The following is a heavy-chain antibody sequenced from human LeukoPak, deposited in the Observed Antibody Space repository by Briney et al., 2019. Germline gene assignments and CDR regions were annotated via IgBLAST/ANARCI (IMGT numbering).Heavy chain of an antibody. Sequence: ASVKVSCKASGYTFIDYYLKWVRQAPGQGLEWMGGINPNSGGTEYVQKFQGRVTTTRDTSINTAYMELSRLRSDDTAVYYCARDHCSAGGCYENYYYGMDVWGQGTTVIVSS. D-gene: IGHD2-15*01. CDR3: ARDHCSAGGCYENYYYGMDV. J-gene: IGHJ6*02. CDR1: GYTFIDYY. CDR2: INPNSGGT. V-gene: IGHV1-2*02.